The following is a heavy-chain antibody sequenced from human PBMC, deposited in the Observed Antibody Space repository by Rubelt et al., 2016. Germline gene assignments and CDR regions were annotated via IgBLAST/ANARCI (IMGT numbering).Heavy chain of an antibody. CDR3: AALHEITMRVVVTSRGPHGMDV. CDR2: INTNTGNP. D-gene: IGHD3-22*01. CDR1: GYTFTSYA. V-gene: IGHV7-4-1*02. J-gene: IGHJ6*02. Sequence: QVQLVQSGSELKKPGASVKVSCKASGYTFTSYAMNWVRQAPGQGLEWMGWINTNTGNPTYAQGFTGRFVFSLDTSVSTAYLQISSLKAEDTAVYYCAALHEITMRVVVTSRGPHGMDVWGQGTTVTVSS.